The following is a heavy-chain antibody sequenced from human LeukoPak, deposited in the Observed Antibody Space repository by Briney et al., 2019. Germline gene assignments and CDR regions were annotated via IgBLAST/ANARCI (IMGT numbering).Heavy chain of an antibody. Sequence: ASVKVSCKVSGYTLTGLSIHWVRQAPGKGLKWMGRFDPEDGETIYAQKFQGRVTMTADTSTDTVYMELSSLRSEDTAVYYCATEGKMVRGVYTDYWGQGTLVTVSS. CDR3: ATEGKMVRGVYTDY. J-gene: IGHJ4*02. CDR2: FDPEDGET. D-gene: IGHD3-10*01. CDR1: GYTLTGLS. V-gene: IGHV1-24*01.